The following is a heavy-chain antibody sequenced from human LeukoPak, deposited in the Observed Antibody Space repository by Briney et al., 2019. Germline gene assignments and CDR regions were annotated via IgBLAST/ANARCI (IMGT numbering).Heavy chain of an antibody. CDR3: ARSVDRAMVPLDY. CDR2: ISSSGSYI. V-gene: IGHV3-21*01. Sequence: GGSLRLSCTASGFTFSSYNMNWVRQAPGKGLEWVSSISSSGSYIYFGDSVKARFTISRDNAKNALYLQMNSLRAEDTAVYYCARSVDRAMVPLDYSGQGTLVTVSS. CDR1: GFTFSSYN. D-gene: IGHD5-18*01. J-gene: IGHJ4*02.